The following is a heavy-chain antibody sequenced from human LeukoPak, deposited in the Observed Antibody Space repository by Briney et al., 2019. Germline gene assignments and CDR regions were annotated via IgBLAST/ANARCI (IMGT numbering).Heavy chain of an antibody. Sequence: ASVTVSCKASGYTFTGYYMHWVRQAPGQGLERMGWINPNSGGTNYAQKFQGRVTMTRDTSISTAYMELSRLRSDDTAVYYCARLFTVTTSDFDYWGQGTLVTVSS. J-gene: IGHJ4*02. V-gene: IGHV1-2*02. CDR2: INPNSGGT. CDR3: ARLFTVTTSDFDY. CDR1: GYTFTGYY. D-gene: IGHD4-17*01.